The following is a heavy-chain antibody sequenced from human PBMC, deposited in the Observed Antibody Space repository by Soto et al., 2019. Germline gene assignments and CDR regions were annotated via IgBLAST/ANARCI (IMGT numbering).Heavy chain of an antibody. CDR1: GFSVSSNSAA. CDR3: AREVKTGTTFTGMDV. CDR2: TYYRSKWYN. V-gene: IGHV6-1*01. Sequence: SHTLSLTCAISGFSVSSNSAAWNLIRQSPSRGLEWLGRTYYRSKWYNDYAVSVKSRITVNPDTSKNQFSLQLNSVTPEDTAVYYCAREVKTGTTFTGMDVWGQGTTVTVSS. J-gene: IGHJ6*02. D-gene: IGHD1-7*01.